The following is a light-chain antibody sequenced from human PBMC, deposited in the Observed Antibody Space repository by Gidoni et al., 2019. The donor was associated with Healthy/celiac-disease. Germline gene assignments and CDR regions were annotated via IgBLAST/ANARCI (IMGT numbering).Light chain of an antibody. V-gene: IGKV3-20*01. J-gene: IGKJ4*01. CDR3: QQYGSSPLT. CDR1: QSVSSSY. Sequence: EIALTQSPGTLSLSPGERATLPCRASQSVSSSYLAWYQQKPGQAPRLLIYGASSRATGIPDRFSGSGSGTDFTLTVSRLEPEDFAVYYCQQYGSSPLTFGGGTKVEIK. CDR2: GAS.